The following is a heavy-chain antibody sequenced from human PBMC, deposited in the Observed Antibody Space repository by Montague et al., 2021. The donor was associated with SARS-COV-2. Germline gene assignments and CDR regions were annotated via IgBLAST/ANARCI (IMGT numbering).Heavy chain of an antibody. CDR2: INHSGST. CDR3: ARDSIVAAGTDY. Sequence: SETLSLTCAVYGGSFSGYYWSWIRQPPGKGLEWIGEINHSGSTNXNPSLKSRVTISVDTSKNQFSLKLSSVTAADTAVYYCARDSIVAAGTDYWGQGTLVTVSS. CDR1: GGSFSGYY. D-gene: IGHD6-13*01. V-gene: IGHV4-34*01. J-gene: IGHJ4*02.